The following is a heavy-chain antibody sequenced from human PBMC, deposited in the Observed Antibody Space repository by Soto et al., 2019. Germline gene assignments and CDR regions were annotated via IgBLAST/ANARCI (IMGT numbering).Heavy chain of an antibody. CDR3: ARVYCSGGRRYSIDY. CDR2: INPSGGST. V-gene: IGHV1-46*03. Sequence: ASVKVSCKASGYTFTSYYMHWVRQAPGQGLEWMGIINPSGGSTSYAQKFQGRVTMTRDTSTSTVYMELSSLRSEVTAVYYCARVYCSGGRRYSIDYWGQGTLVTVSS. D-gene: IGHD2-15*01. CDR1: GYTFTSYY. J-gene: IGHJ4*02.